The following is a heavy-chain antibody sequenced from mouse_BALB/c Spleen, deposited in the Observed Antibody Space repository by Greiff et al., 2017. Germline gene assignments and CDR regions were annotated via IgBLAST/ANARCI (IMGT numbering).Heavy chain of an antibody. CDR2: IWAGGST. D-gene: IGHD2-10*01. V-gene: IGHV2-9*02. CDR1: GFSLTSYC. Sequence: VQRVESGPGLVAPSQSLSITCTVSGFSLTSYCVHWVRQPPGKGLEWLGVIWAGGSTNYNSALMSRLSISKDNSKSQVFLKMNSLQTDDTAMYYCARDRAYYGNPWFAYWGQGTLVTVSA. CDR3: ARDRAYYGNPWFAY. J-gene: IGHJ3*01.